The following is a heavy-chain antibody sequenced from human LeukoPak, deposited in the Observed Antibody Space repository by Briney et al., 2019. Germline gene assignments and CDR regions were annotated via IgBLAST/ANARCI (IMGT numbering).Heavy chain of an antibody. CDR2: ISPNSGGT. CDR3: ARSSSGWWYYFDY. V-gene: IGHV1-2*04. CDR1: GYTFTGYY. D-gene: IGHD6-19*01. J-gene: IGHJ4*02. Sequence: ASVKVSCKASGYTFTGYYMHWVRQAPGQGLEWMGWISPNSGGTNYAQKFQGWVTMTRDTSISTAYMELSRLRSDDTAVYYCARSSSGWWYYFDYWGQGTLVTVSS.